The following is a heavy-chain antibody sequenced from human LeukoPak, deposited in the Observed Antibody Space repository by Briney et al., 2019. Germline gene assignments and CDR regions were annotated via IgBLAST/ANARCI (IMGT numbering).Heavy chain of an antibody. J-gene: IGHJ3*02. D-gene: IGHD6-13*01. V-gene: IGHV3-66*01. CDR1: GFTVSSNY. CDR3: ARVRDSSSWYSDAFDI. CDR2: IYSGGST. Sequence: GGSLRFSCAASGFTVSSNYMSWVRQAPGKGLEWVSVIYSGGSTYYADSVKGRFTISRDNSKNTLYLQMNSLRAEDTAVYYCARVRDSSSWYSDAFDIWGQGTMVTVSS.